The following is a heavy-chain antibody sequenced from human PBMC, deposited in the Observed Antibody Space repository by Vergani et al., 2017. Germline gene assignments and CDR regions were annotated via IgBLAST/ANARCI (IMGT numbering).Heavy chain of an antibody. J-gene: IGHJ4*02. Sequence: QLVESGGDLVKPGGSLRLSCAASGFTFSDHFVSWIRQAPGKGLEWLSHISPSGATVDFADSVKGRFTISRDNAKNSVYLQMRSLRVEDTAVYYCARVTCTNGVCTGRDFFDFWGQVTLVTVSS. CDR1: GFTFSDHF. CDR2: ISPSGATV. CDR3: ARVTCTNGVCTGRDFFDF. V-gene: IGHV3-11*01. D-gene: IGHD2-8*01.